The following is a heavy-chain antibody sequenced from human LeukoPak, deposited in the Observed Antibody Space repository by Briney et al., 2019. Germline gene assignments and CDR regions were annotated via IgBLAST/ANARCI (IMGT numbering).Heavy chain of an antibody. J-gene: IGHJ4*02. Sequence: PSETLSLTCTVSGVSISSYYWSWIRQPPGKGLEWIGYIYYSGSTNYNPSLKSRVTISVDTSKNQFSLKLSSVTAADTAVYYCAREVGVDTAMVTYYFDYWGQGTLATVSS. CDR2: IYYSGST. V-gene: IGHV4-59*01. CDR3: AREVGVDTAMVTYYFDY. CDR1: GVSISSYY. D-gene: IGHD5-18*01.